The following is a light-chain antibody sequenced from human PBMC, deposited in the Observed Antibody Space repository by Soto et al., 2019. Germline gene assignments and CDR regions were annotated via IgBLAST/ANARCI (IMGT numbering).Light chain of an antibody. V-gene: IGLV2-23*01. CDR1: SRDVGSYDL. CDR3: CSYAGSTNSV. Sequence: QSALTQPASVSGSPGQSITISCTGTSRDVGSYDLVSWYQHHPGKAPKLMIYEGTKRPSGVSNRFSGSKSGNTASLAISRLQAEDEAEYPCCSYAGSTNSVFGTGTKLTVL. CDR2: EGT. J-gene: IGLJ1*01.